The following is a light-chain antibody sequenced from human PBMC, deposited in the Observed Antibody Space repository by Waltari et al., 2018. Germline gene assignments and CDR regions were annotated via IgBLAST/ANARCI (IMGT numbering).Light chain of an antibody. Sequence: IVLTQSPGSLSLPPGERATPSCRASQSISMSYLGWYQQKLGQAPRLLLHGASTRATGIPDRFSASGSGTDFTLTISRLEPEDFAVYYCQHYANSLWAFGQGTKVEIK. J-gene: IGKJ1*01. V-gene: IGKV3-20*01. CDR2: GAS. CDR1: QSISMSY. CDR3: QHYANSLWA.